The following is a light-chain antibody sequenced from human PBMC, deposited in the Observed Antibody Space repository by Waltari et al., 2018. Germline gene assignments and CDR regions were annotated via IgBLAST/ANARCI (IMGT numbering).Light chain of an antibody. Sequence: EIVLTQSPGTASLSPGERVTLSCRASQSVGSSSLAWYQQKPGQAPRLVSYRATRRATGIPDRFSGSASGTDFGLTISRLEPEDFAVYYCQQHGTLPATFGQGTKVEIK. V-gene: IGKV3-20*01. CDR1: QSVGSSS. J-gene: IGKJ1*01. CDR2: RAT. CDR3: QQHGTLPAT.